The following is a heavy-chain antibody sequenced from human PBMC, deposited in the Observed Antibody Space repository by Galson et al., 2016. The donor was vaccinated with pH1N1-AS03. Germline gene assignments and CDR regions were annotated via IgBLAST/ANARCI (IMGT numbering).Heavy chain of an antibody. CDR1: GYTFTSYA. D-gene: IGHD1-26*01. CDR3: ARGGGSSLDY. CDR2: INPDSGGT. Sequence: SVKVSCKASGYTFTSYAMHWVRQAPGQRLEWMGWINPDSGGTKYTQKFQGRVTMTRDTSISTAYMELSRLTSDDTAVYFCARGGGSSLDYWGQGTLVPVSS. J-gene: IGHJ4*02. V-gene: IGHV1-2*02.